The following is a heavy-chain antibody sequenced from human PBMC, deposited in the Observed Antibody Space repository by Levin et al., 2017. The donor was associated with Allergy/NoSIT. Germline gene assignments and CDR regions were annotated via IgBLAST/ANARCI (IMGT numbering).Heavy chain of an antibody. V-gene: IGHV3-23*01. Sequence: GGSLRLSCAGSGFTFSSYVMSWVRQAPGKGLEWVSGISDSGSSTYYADSVKGRFTISRDNSKNTLYLQMNSLRAEDTAVYYCAKGERVQLWFIYYFDFWGQGSLVTVSS. CDR3: AKGERVQLWFIYYFDF. CDR2: ISDSGSST. J-gene: IGHJ4*02. CDR1: GFTFSSYV. D-gene: IGHD5-18*01.